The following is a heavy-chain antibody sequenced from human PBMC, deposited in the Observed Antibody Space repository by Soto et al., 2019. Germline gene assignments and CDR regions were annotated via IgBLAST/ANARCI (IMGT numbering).Heavy chain of an antibody. CDR2: ISAYNSNT. D-gene: IGHD5-18*01. Sequence: QVQLVQSGAEVKKPGASVKVSCKASGYTFTSYGISWVRQAPGQGLEWMGWISAYNSNTDYAQKLQGRVTMTTDTSTSTAYMELRSLRSDDTAVYYCARDVGYSYGSTRPSWFDPWGQGTLVTASS. CDR1: GYTFTSYG. J-gene: IGHJ5*02. CDR3: ARDVGYSYGSTRPSWFDP. V-gene: IGHV1-18*01.